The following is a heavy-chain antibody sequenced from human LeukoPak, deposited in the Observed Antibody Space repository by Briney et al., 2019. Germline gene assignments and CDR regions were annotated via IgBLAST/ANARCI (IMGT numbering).Heavy chain of an antibody. V-gene: IGHV3-9*01. CDR3: AKSGAREYYFDY. CDR2: ISWNSGSI. CDR1: GFTFDDYA. J-gene: IGHJ4*02. D-gene: IGHD3-10*01. Sequence: GGSLRLSCAASGFTFDDYAMLWVRQAPGKGLEWVSGISWNSGSIGYADSVEGRFTISRDNAKNSLYLQMNSLRAEDTALYYCAKSGAREYYFDYWGQGTLVTVSS.